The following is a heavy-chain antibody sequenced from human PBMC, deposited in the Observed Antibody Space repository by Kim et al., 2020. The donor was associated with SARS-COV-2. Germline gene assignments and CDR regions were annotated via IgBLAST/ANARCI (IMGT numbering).Heavy chain of an antibody. D-gene: IGHD3-22*01. V-gene: IGHV4-34*01. J-gene: IGHJ5*02. CDR3: ARRATLYYYDSSGYFRSWFDP. CDR2: INHSGST. Sequence: SETLSLTCAVYGGSFSGYYWSWIRQPPGKGLEWIGEINHSGSTNYNPSLKSRVTISVDTSKNQFSLKLSSVTAADTAVYYCARRATLYYYDSSGYFRSWFDPWGQGTLVTVSS. CDR1: GGSFSGYY.